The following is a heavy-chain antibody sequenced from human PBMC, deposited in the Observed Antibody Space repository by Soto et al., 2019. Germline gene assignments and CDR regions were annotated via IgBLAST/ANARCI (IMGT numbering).Heavy chain of an antibody. CDR3: ASCSGGSCYYYFDY. V-gene: IGHV3-21*01. J-gene: IGHJ4*02. CDR1: GFTFSSYS. Sequence: EVQLVESGGGLVKPGGSLRLSCAASGFTFSSYSMNWVRQAPGKGLEWVSSISSSSSYIYYADSVKGRFTISRDNAKNLLYLQLNSLRAADTAVYYCASCSGGSCYYYFDYWGQGTLVTVSS. CDR2: ISSSSSYI. D-gene: IGHD2-15*01.